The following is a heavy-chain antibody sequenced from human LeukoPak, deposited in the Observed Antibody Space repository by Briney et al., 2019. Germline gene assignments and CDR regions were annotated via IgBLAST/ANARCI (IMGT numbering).Heavy chain of an antibody. CDR1: VYTFTSYG. D-gene: IGHD3-10*01. J-gene: IGHJ3*02. Sequence: ASVKVSCKASVYTFTSYGITWVRQAPGQGLEWMGWISVDNGNTNYAQKFQGRLTMTADTSTSTAYMDLRSLRSDDTAVYYCARDLRYYGSGSYSAFDIWGQGTMVTVSS. V-gene: IGHV1-18*01. CDR2: ISVDNGNT. CDR3: ARDLRYYGSGSYSAFDI.